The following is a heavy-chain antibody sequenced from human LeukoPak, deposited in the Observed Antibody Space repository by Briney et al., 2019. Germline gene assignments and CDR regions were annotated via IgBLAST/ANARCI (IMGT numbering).Heavy chain of an antibody. CDR3: ARDQYYGSGIVPSDY. J-gene: IGHJ4*02. V-gene: IGHV3-33*01. D-gene: IGHD3-10*01. CDR2: IWYDGSNK. CDR1: GFTFSSYG. Sequence: GGSLRLSCAASGFTFSSYGMHWVRQAPGKGLEWVAVIWYDGSNKYYADSVKGRFTISRDNSKNTLYLRMNSLRAEDTAVYYCARDQYYGSGIVPSDYWGQGTLVTVSS.